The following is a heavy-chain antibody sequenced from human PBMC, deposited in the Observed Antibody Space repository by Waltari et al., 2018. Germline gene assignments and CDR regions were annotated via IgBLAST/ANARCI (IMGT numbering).Heavy chain of an antibody. Sequence: QVQLVESGGGVVQPGGSLRLSCAASGFTFSSYGMHWVRQAPGKGLEWVAFIRYDGSNKYYADSVKGRFTISRDNSKNTLYLQMNSLRAEDTAVYYCANLPLWQLVSDAFDIWGQGTMVTVSS. CDR3: ANLPLWQLVSDAFDI. CDR1: GFTFSSYG. CDR2: IRYDGSNK. J-gene: IGHJ3*02. D-gene: IGHD6-13*01. V-gene: IGHV3-30*02.